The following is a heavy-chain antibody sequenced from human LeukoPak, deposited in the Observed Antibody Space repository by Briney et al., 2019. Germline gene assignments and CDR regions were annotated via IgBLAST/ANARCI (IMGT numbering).Heavy chain of an antibody. J-gene: IGHJ4*02. D-gene: IGHD3-22*01. CDR3: AKNYGSSRYYFDH. CDR2: IKYDKSNQ. Sequence: GGSLRLSCAASGFTFSSSGMHWVRQAPGKGLEWVAFIKYDKSNQNYADSVKGRFTISRDNSKNTLYLQMNSLRTEDTALYYCAKNYGSSRYYFDHWGQGTLVTVSS. V-gene: IGHV3-30*02. CDR1: GFTFSSSG.